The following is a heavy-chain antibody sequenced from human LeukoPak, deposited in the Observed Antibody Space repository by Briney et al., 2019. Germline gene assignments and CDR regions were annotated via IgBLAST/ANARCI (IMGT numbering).Heavy chain of an antibody. D-gene: IGHD3-10*01. CDR3: ARAGDYGSGSFRWRHFDY. CDR1: GFTFRNYA. Sequence: GRSLRLSCDASGFTFRNYAFHWVRQAPGKGLEWVALISYDGNSQYYADSVKGRLTISRDNSKNTLYLQMNSLRTEDTAVYYCARAGDYGSGSFRWRHFDYWGQGTLVTVSS. J-gene: IGHJ4*02. CDR2: ISYDGNSQ. V-gene: IGHV3-30-3*01.